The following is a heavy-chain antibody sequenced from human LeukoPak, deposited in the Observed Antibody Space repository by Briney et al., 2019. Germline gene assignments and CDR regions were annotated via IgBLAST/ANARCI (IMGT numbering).Heavy chain of an antibody. D-gene: IGHD2/OR15-2a*01. Sequence: GGSLRLSCAASGYTFTSYSMSWVRQAPGKGLEWVSFISNSDDTRYYADSVRGRFTISRDDAKNSLYLQMSSLRDGDTAVYYCVRGYYSNSFDFWGRGTVVTVSS. J-gene: IGHJ3*01. V-gene: IGHV3-48*02. CDR2: ISNSDDTR. CDR3: VRGYYSNSFDF. CDR1: GYTFTSYS.